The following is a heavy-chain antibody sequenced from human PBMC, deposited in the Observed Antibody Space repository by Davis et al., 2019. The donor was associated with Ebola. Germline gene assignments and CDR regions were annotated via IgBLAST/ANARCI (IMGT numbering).Heavy chain of an antibody. CDR2: VHYSEYT. CDR1: GTSVNNDLYY. CDR3: ARVYSGGCLDL. J-gene: IGHJ2*01. V-gene: IGHV4-61*01. D-gene: IGHD6-19*01. Sequence: SETLSLTCSVSGTSVNNDLYYWTWIRQPPGKRLEWLGYVHYSEYTTYNPSLESRVTMSVDTSNDQFSLRLSFVTAEDTAVYYCARVYSGGCLDLWGRGTLVTVSP.